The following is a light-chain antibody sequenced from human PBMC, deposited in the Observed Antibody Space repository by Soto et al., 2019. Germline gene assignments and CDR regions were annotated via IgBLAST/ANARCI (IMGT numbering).Light chain of an antibody. CDR3: QTWASSIVV. J-gene: IGLJ2*01. CDR2: QDS. V-gene: IGLV3-1*01. CDR1: KLGHKY. Sequence: SYELTQPPSVSVSPGQTASITCSGDKLGHKYVSWYQQKPGQSPILVIYQDSKRPSGIPERVSGSNSGSTATLTISETPAMDEADYYCQTWASSIVVFGGGTKLTVL.